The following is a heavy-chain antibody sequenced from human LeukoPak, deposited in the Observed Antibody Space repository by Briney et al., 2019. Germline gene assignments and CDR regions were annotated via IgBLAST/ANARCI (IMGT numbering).Heavy chain of an antibody. D-gene: IGHD6-19*01. J-gene: IGHJ4*02. Sequence: GGSLRLSCAASGFTFSSYGMHWVRQAPGKGLEWVGLIWYDGSNKYYADSVKGRFTISRDNSKNTLYLQMNSLRAEDTAVYYCAKGSYSSGWERFDYWGQGTLVTVSP. V-gene: IGHV3-30*02. CDR2: IWYDGSNK. CDR1: GFTFSSYG. CDR3: AKGSYSSGWERFDY.